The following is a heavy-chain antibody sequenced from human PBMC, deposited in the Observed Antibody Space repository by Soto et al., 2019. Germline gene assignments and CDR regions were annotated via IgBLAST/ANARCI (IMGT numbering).Heavy chain of an antibody. V-gene: IGHV4-34*01. J-gene: IGHJ4*02. CDR2: INHSGST. CDR3: AGSVPSAVPFDY. Sequence: SETLSLTCAVYGGSFSGYYWSWIRQPPGKGLEWIGEINHSGSTNYNPPLKSRVTISVDTSKNQFSLKLSSVTAADTAVYYCAGSVPSAVPFDYWGQGTLVTVS. D-gene: IGHD3-10*01. CDR1: GGSFSGYY.